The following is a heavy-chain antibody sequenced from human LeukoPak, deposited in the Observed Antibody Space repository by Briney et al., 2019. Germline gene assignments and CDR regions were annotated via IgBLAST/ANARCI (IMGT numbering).Heavy chain of an antibody. J-gene: IGHJ4*02. CDR2: INHSGST. Sequence: SETLSLTCTVSGGSMTSSGYYWGWIRQPPGKGLEWIGEINHSGSTNYNPSLKSRVTISVDTSKNQFSLKLSSVTAADTAVYYCASTAGYGTNWGQGTLVTVSS. D-gene: IGHD5-18*01. CDR1: GGSMTSSGYY. V-gene: IGHV4-39*07. CDR3: ASTAGYGTN.